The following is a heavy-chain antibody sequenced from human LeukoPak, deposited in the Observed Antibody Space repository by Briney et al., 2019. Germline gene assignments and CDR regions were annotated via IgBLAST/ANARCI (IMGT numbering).Heavy chain of an antibody. CDR2: ISNNDI. CDR3: ARDYDWGFDY. J-gene: IGHJ4*02. D-gene: IGHD3-16*01. Sequence: GGSLRLSCAPSGFTFSDYSMNWVRQVPGKGLEFLSYISNNDIFYADSVRGGFTVSRDNDKNSLYLQMNSLRPDDTALYYCARDYDWGFDYWGQGTLVTVSS. V-gene: IGHV3-48*01. CDR1: GFTFSDYS.